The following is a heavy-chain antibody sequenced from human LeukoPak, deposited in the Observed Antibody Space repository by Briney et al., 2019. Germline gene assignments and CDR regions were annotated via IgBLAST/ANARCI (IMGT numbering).Heavy chain of an antibody. D-gene: IGHD1-26*01. CDR1: RFTFSSYG. V-gene: IGHV3-30*18. Sequence: GGSLRLSCAASRFTFSSYGMHWVRQAPGKGLEWVAVISYDGSNKYYADSVKGRFTISRDNSKNTLYLQMNSLRAEDTAVYYCAKDQTVGPTTRPHLFDYWGQGTLVSVSS. CDR3: AKDQTVGPTTRPHLFDY. CDR2: ISYDGSNK. J-gene: IGHJ4*02.